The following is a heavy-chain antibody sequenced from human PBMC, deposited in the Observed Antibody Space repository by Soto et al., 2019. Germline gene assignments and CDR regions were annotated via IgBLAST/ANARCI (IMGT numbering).Heavy chain of an antibody. CDR1: GLTVSSSY. CDR3: ARASEPEYSSAIFFDI. Sequence: GGSLRLSCAASGLTVSSSYMSWVRQAPGKGLQWVSVIYSAGSTYYANSVKGRFTISRDISTNMVYLQMSSLTDEDTAVYYCARASEPEYSSAIFFDIWGQGALVTVSS. V-gene: IGHV3-53*01. J-gene: IGHJ4*02. D-gene: IGHD5-18*01. CDR2: IYSAGST.